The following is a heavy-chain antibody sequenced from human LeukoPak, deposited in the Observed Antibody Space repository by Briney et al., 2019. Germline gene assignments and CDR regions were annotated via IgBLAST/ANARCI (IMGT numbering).Heavy chain of an antibody. CDR1: GYRFTDLF. D-gene: IGHD3-10*01. CDR3: ATGGMGKIWYGEFFDH. V-gene: IGHV1-24*01. Sequence: ASVKVPCKVSGYRFTDLFVNWVRQTPGHGLEWIGGFDPEDSKTIYAQKFQGRVAMTEDTSKDTAYLELSSLTSEDTAAYYCATGGMGKIWYGEFFDHWGQGNLVSVSS. CDR2: FDPEDSKT. J-gene: IGHJ4*02.